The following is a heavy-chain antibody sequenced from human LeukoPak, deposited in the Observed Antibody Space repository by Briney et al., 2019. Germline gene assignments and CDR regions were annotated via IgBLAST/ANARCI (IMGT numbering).Heavy chain of an antibody. Sequence: GGSLRLSCAASGFTFSNYAMSWVRQAPGKGLEWVSGISGSGSSTHYADSVKGRFTISRDNSKNTLFSQMNSLRAEDTAVYYCMKSNWASYWYFDLWGRGTLVTVSS. CDR1: GFTFSNYA. J-gene: IGHJ2*01. CDR3: MKSNWASYWYFDL. V-gene: IGHV3-23*01. CDR2: ISGSGSST. D-gene: IGHD2-8*01.